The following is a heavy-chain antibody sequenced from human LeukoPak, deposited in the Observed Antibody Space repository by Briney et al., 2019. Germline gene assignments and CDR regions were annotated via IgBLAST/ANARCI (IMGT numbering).Heavy chain of an antibody. Sequence: GGSLRLSCAASGFTFSNYAMSWVRQAPGKGLEWVSGISTSGGGIYYAHSVKGRFTISRDNSMSTLYLQMYSLRDDDTAVYYCAKDGFDYYDSSGYYYFDYWGHGTLVTVSS. CDR1: GFTFSNYA. V-gene: IGHV3-23*01. CDR3: AKDGFDYYDSSGYYYFDY. CDR2: ISTSGGGI. D-gene: IGHD3-22*01. J-gene: IGHJ4*01.